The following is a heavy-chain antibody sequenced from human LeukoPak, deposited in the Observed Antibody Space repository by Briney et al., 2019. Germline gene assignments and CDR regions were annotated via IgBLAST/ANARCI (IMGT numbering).Heavy chain of an antibody. CDR1: GGSISSYS. D-gene: IGHD6-25*01. CDR2: MSYRGST. J-gene: IGHJ4*02. CDR3: ARAGSAYYFDY. V-gene: IGHV4-59*12. Sequence: PSETLSLTWTVSGGSISSYSWNWIRQPPGRGLEWIGYMSYRGSTNFNPSLRSRVTMSLDTSKNHFSLKLSSVTAADTAVYYCARAGSAYYFDYWGQGTLVTVSS.